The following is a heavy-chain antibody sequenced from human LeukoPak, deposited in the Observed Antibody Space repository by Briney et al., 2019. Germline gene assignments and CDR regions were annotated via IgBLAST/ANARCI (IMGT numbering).Heavy chain of an antibody. CDR1: RFTFSSYY. Sequence: GGSLRLSCAASRFTFSSYYMYWVRQAPGKGLEWVAFISGDGVKKYYADSVKGRFSISRDNYKKTLYLQMDSLRAEDTAVYYCARVWEVQYYFDHWGQGTLVTVSS. J-gene: IGHJ4*02. CDR2: ISGDGVKK. V-gene: IGHV3-30-3*01. CDR3: ARVWEVQYYFDH. D-gene: IGHD1-26*01.